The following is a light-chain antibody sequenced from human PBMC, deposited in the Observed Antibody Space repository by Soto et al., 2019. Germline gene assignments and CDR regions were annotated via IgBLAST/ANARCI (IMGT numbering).Light chain of an antibody. CDR2: EVS. CDR1: NNDVGAYTY. J-gene: IGLJ1*01. Sequence: QSALTQPASVSGSPGQSITISCTGTNNDVGAYTYVSWYQQHPGKAPRLIIYEVSERPSGVSNRFSGSKSGNTASLVISGLQAEDEADYYCATWDDRLNGYVFGSGTKLTVL. CDR3: ATWDDRLNGYV. V-gene: IGLV2-14*01.